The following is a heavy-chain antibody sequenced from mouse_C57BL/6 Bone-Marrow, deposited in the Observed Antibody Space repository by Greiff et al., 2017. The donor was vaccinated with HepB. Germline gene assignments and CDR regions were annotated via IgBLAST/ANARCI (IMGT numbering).Heavy chain of an antibody. CDR3: ARSRAIYYYGDWYFDV. J-gene: IGHJ1*03. CDR2: INPYNGGT. CDR1: GYTFTDYY. V-gene: IGHV1-19*01. Sequence: VQLKESGPVLVKPGASVKMSCKASGYTFTDYYMNWVKQSHGKSLEWIGVINPYNGGTSYNQKFKGKATLTADKSSSTAYMELRSLTSEDSAVYFCARSRAIYYYGDWYFDVWGTGTTVTVSS. D-gene: IGHD1-1*01.